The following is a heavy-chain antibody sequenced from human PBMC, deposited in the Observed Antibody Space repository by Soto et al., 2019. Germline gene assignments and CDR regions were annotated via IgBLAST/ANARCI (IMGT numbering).Heavy chain of an antibody. CDR1: GFTFSSFG. CDR3: ASEDCSGGSCYYYGMDV. J-gene: IGHJ6*02. CDR2: ISYDGSNK. Sequence: GGSLRLSCAASGFTFSSFGMHWVRQAPGKGLEWVALISYDGSNKYYADSVKGRFTISRDNSKNTLYLQMNSLRAEDTAVYYCASEDCSGGSCYYYGMDVWGQGTTVTVSS. D-gene: IGHD2-15*01. V-gene: IGHV3-30*03.